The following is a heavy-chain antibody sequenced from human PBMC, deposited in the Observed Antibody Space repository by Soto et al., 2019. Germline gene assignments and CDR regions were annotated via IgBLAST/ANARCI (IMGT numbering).Heavy chain of an antibody. CDR2: ISGSGGST. D-gene: IGHD3-3*01. J-gene: IGHJ6*04. Sequence: GGSLRVSCGVSGFTFSSYAMSWVRQAPGKGLEWVSAISGSGGSTYYADSVKGRFTISRDNSKNTLYLQMNSLRAEDTAVYYCAKVVYYDFWSGYFPDVWGKGTTVTVSS. CDR1: GFTFSSYA. CDR3: AKVVYYDFWSGYFPDV. V-gene: IGHV3-23*01.